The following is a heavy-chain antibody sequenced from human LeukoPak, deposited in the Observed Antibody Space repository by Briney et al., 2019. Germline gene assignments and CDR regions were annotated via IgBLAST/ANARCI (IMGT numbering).Heavy chain of an antibody. V-gene: IGHV4-59*11. J-gene: IGHJ4*02. Sequence: SETLSLTCTVPGGSISSHYWSWIRQPPGKGLEWIGYIYYSGSTNYNPSLKSRVTISVDTSKNQFSLKLSSVTAADTAVYYCARQSAIAVAAFSFDYWGQGTLVTVSS. D-gene: IGHD6-19*01. CDR1: GGSISSHY. CDR3: ARQSAIAVAAFSFDY. CDR2: IYYSGST.